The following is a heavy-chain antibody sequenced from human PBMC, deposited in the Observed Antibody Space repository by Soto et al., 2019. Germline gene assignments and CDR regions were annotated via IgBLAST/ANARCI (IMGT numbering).Heavy chain of an antibody. CDR1: GGSMSSGGYY. Sequence: PSETLSLTFTVSGGSMSSGGYYWSWIRQHPGKGLEWIGYIYYSGSTYYNPSLKSRVTISVDTSKNQFSLKLSSVTAAATAVYYCARSYDSSRCRDAFDIWGQGTMVTVSS. V-gene: IGHV4-31*03. D-gene: IGHD3-22*01. CDR3: ARSYDSSRCRDAFDI. J-gene: IGHJ3*02. CDR2: IYYSGST.